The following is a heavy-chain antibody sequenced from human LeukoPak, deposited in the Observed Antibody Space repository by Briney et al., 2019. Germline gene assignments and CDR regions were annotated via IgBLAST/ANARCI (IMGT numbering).Heavy chain of an antibody. D-gene: IGHD5-12*01. CDR1: GYTFTSYD. CDR2: MNPNSGST. J-gene: IGHJ4*02. V-gene: IGHV1-8*03. Sequence: GASVTVSCKASGYTFTSYDINWVRQAPGQGLEGMGWMNPNSGSTGYAQKFQGTVTITRNTSIRTAYMELSGLRSEDTAVYYCARGRSTGYPYYFEYWGQGTLVTVSS. CDR3: ARGRSTGYPYYFEY.